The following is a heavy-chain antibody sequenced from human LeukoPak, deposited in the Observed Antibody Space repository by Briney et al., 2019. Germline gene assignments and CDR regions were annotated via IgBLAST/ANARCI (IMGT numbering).Heavy chain of an antibody. J-gene: IGHJ4*02. V-gene: IGHV1-69*13. D-gene: IGHD1-14*01. CDR3: AREDR. CDR2: IIPMYGTA. CDR1: GYTFTGYY. Sequence: GASVKVSCKASGYTFTGYYMHWVRQAPGQGLEWMGGIIPMYGTANYAQRFQGRVTITADESTSTAYMELRSLRSEDTAVYYCAREDRWGQGTLVTVSS.